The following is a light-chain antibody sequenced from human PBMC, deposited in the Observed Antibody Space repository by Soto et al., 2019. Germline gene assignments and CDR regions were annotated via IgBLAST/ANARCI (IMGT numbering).Light chain of an antibody. J-gene: IGLJ1*01. CDR3: CSYKTSGTLI. CDR2: DVS. V-gene: IGLV2-14*01. CDR1: SGDIGDYNY. Sequence: QSVLTQPASVSGSPGQSITISCVGTSGDIGDYNYVPWYQQHPGKVPKVIIYDVSNRPSGVSYRFSGTKSGNTASLTVSGLQAEDEADYCCSYKTSGTLIFGTGTKVTVL.